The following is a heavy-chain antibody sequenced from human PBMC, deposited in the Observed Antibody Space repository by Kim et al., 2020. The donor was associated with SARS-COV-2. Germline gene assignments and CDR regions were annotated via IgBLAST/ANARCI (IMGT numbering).Heavy chain of an antibody. J-gene: IGHJ4*02. Sequence: SVKVSCKASGGTFSSYAISWVRQAPGQGLEWMGRIIPILGIANYAQKFQGRVTITADKSTSTAYMELSSLRSEDTAVYYCARDLRVGATNNVYWGQGTLVTVSS. D-gene: IGHD1-26*01. CDR1: GGTFSSYA. CDR2: IIPILGIA. V-gene: IGHV1-69*04. CDR3: ARDLRVGATNNVY.